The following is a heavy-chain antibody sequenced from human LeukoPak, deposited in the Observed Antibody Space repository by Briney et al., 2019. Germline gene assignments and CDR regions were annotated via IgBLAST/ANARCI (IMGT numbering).Heavy chain of an antibody. CDR2: ITWNRDNI. V-gene: IGHV3-9*01. J-gene: IGHJ6*02. Sequence: GGSLRLSCTVSGFTFDDYAMHWVRHTPGKGLEWVAGITWNRDNIGYGDSVKGRFTISRDNVKSVLYLQMNSLRPEDTALYYCAKDLSSAITSALVLDVWGQGTTV. CDR3: AKDLSSAITSALVLDV. CDR1: GFTFDDYA. D-gene: IGHD3-22*01.